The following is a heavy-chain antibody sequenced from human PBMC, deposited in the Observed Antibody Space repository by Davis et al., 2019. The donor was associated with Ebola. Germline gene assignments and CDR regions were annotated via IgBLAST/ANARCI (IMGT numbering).Heavy chain of an antibody. J-gene: IGHJ4*02. CDR3: ARNSPGGEVDY. CDR2: ISSDSDYI. D-gene: IGHD4-23*01. Sequence: GESLKISCAASGFTFSTYSMIWVRQAPGKALEWVSSISSDSDYIYYADSAKGRFTISRDNSKNTLYLQMNSLRAEDTAVYYCARNSPGGEVDYWGQGTLVTVSS. V-gene: IGHV3-21*01. CDR1: GFTFSTYS.